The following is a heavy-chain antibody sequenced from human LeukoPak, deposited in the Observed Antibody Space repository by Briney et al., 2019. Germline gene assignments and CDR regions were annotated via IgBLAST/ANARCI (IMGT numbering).Heavy chain of an antibody. Sequence: SVKVSCKASGGTFSSYAISWVRQAPGQGLEWMGRIIPILGTANYAQKFQGRVTITADKSTSTAYMELSSLRSEDTAVYYCAREDYYGSGSYYNGPLDYWGQGTLVTVSS. CDR1: GGTFSSYA. V-gene: IGHV1-69*04. J-gene: IGHJ4*02. CDR2: IIPILGTA. CDR3: AREDYYGSGSYYNGPLDY. D-gene: IGHD3-10*01.